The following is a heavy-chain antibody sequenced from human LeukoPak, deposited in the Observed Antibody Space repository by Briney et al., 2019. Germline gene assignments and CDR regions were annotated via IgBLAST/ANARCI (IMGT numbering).Heavy chain of an antibody. CDR1: GGTFSSYA. CDR3: AKGGHDYGDFLYGMDV. CDR2: IIPIFGTA. D-gene: IGHD4-17*01. J-gene: IGHJ6*02. V-gene: IGHV1-69*13. Sequence: ASVKVSCKASGGTFSSYAISWVRQAPGQGLEWMGGIIPIFGTANYAQKFQGRVTITADESTSTAYMELSSLRSEDTAVYYCAKGGHDYGDFLYGMDVWGQGTTVTVSS.